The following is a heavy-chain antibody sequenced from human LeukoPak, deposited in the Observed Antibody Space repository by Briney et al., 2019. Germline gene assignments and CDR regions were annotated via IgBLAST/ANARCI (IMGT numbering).Heavy chain of an antibody. Sequence: SETLSLTCTVSGDSVRSYYWSWIRQPPGQGLEWLGHFNDRGSTNYNPSLQGRVTISIDTSKNQFSLKVNSVTAADTAVYYCVRDSRYGSGWFEDGLDFWGQGTTVTVSS. CDR2: FNDRGST. CDR1: GDSVRSYY. D-gene: IGHD6-13*01. CDR3: VRDSRYGSGWFEDGLDF. V-gene: IGHV4-59*02. J-gene: IGHJ6*02.